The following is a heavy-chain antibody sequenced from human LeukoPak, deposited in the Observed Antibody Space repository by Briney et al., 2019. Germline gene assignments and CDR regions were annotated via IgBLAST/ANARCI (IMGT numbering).Heavy chain of an antibody. J-gene: IGHJ3*02. Sequence: PGGSLRLSCAGSGFTLRNYAMHWVRQAPGKGLEWVAVRSFDGSNNKYYADSVKGRFIISRDNSKNTLYIQLNGLRAEDTAVYYCAKHYYDSSGYEAPDAFDIWGQGTMVTVSS. CDR2: RSFDGSNNK. V-gene: IGHV3-30*18. CDR3: AKHYYDSSGYEAPDAFDI. D-gene: IGHD3-22*01. CDR1: GFTLRNYA.